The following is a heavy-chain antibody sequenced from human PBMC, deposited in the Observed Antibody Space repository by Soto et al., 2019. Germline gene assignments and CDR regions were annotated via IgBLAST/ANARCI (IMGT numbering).Heavy chain of an antibody. CDR1: GVSMRSYY. V-gene: IGHV4-59*01. J-gene: IGHJ6*02. D-gene: IGHD6-13*01. Sequence: PSETLSLTCTFSGVSMRSYYWILIRQPPGKGLEWIGYIYYSGVTNYNPPPESRVTMSVDTSNNQFFLKLNSVTAVDTAVYYCAREGTSSWSEDYGMDVWGQGTMVTVSS. CDR3: AREGTSSWSEDYGMDV. CDR2: IYYSGVT.